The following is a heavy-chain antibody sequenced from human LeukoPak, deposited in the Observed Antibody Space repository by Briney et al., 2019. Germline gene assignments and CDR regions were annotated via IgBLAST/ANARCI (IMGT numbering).Heavy chain of an antibody. J-gene: IGHJ4*02. Sequence: AETLSLTCAVYGGSFRGYYWSWIRQPPGKGLEWIGSIYYSGSTYYNPSLKSRVTISVDTSNNQFSLKLSSVTAADTAVYYCARKITVWGSYPRHLSPFDYWGQGTLVTISS. CDR3: ARKITVWGSYPRHLSPFDY. V-gene: IGHV4-59*05. CDR2: IYYSGST. CDR1: GGSFRGYY. D-gene: IGHD3-16*02.